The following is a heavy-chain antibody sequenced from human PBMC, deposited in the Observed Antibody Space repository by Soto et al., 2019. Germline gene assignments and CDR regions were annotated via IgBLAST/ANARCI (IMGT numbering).Heavy chain of an antibody. J-gene: IGHJ4*02. CDR3: AKLTNPGNYVRAY. D-gene: IGHD3-10*02. V-gene: IGHV3-30-3*02. CDR1: GFTLSSYA. CDR2: ISYDGSNK. Sequence: PGGSLRLSCAASGFTLSSYAMHWVRQAPGKGLEWVAVISYDGSNKYYADSLKGRFTISRDNSKNTLYLQMNSLRAADTALYYCAKLTNPGNYVRAYWGQGILVTVSS.